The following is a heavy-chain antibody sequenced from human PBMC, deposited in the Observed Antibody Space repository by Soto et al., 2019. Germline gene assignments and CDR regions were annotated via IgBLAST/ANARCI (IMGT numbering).Heavy chain of an antibody. Sequence: GESLKISCKGSGYSFTSYWIVWVRQMPGKGLEWMGIIYPGDSDTRYSPSFQGQVTISADKSISTAYLQWSSLKASDTAMYYCARLVVVVVAANQGGHNWFDPWAQGTLVPVSA. D-gene: IGHD2-15*01. CDR2: IYPGDSDT. CDR1: GYSFTSYW. J-gene: IGHJ5*02. CDR3: ARLVVVVVAANQGGHNWFDP. V-gene: IGHV5-51*01.